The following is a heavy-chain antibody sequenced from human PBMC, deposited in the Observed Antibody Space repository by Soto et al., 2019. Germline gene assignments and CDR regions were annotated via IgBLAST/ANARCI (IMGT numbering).Heavy chain of an antibody. CDR2: IIPIFGTA. CDR1: GGTFSSYA. Sequence: QVQLVQSGAEVQKPGSSVKVSCKASGGTFSSYAISWVRQAPGQGLEWMGGIIPIFGTANYAQKFQGRVTITADESTSTAYMELSSLRSEDTAVYYCARDQKYSSSWYPGDYYYGMDVWGQGTTVTVSS. V-gene: IGHV1-69*01. D-gene: IGHD6-13*01. CDR3: ARDQKYSSSWYPGDYYYGMDV. J-gene: IGHJ6*02.